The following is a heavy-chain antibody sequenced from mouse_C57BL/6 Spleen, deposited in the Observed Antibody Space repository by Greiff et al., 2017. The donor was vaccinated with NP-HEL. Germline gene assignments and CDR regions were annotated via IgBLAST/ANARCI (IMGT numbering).Heavy chain of an antibody. D-gene: IGHD1-1*01. V-gene: IGHV1-81*01. CDR1: GYTFTSYG. J-gene: IGHJ3*01. Sequence: QVQLQQSGAELARPGASVKLSCKASGYTFTSYGLRWVKQRTGQGLEWIGEIYPRSGNTYYNEKFKGKATLTADKSSSTAYMELSSLTSEDSAVYCCASQGPLYYGSTPAWFAYWGQGTLVTVSA. CDR3: ASQGPLYYGSTPAWFAY. CDR2: IYPRSGNT.